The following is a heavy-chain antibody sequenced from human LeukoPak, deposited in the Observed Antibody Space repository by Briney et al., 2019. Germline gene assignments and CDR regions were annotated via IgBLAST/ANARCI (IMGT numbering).Heavy chain of an antibody. CDR1: GGSISNYY. CDR3: ARHVRSGYNLLDY. J-gene: IGHJ4*02. Sequence: SETLSLTCTLSGGSISNYYWSWIRQPPGKGLEWIGYTYFSGSSNHNPSLRSRVTMSVDTSKNQFSLKLSSVTAADTAVYYCARHVRSGYNLLDYWGQGTLVTVSS. CDR2: TYFSGSS. V-gene: IGHV4-59*08. D-gene: IGHD5-24*01.